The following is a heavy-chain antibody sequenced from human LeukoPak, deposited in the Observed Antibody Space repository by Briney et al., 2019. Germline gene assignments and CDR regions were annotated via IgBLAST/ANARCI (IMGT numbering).Heavy chain of an antibody. CDR1: GSTFTSYG. CDR3: ARDIPPNKYGSGSCIDY. J-gene: IGHJ4*02. CDR2: ISAYNGNT. Sequence: ASVKVSCKASGSTFTSYGISWVRQAPGQGLEWMGWISAYNGNTNYAQKLQGRVTMTTDTSTSTAYMELRSLRSDDTAVYYCARDIPPNKYGSGSCIDYWGQGTLVTVSS. D-gene: IGHD3-10*01. V-gene: IGHV1-18*01.